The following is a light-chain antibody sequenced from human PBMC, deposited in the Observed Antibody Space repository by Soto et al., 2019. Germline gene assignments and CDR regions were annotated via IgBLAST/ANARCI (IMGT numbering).Light chain of an antibody. CDR1: RDDVGGYNY. J-gene: IGLJ2*01. CDR3: NSYVTINVVV. CDR2: EVN. Sequence: HSGLTQPPSASGPLGQAVTISCTGTRDDVGGYNYGSWYQQHPGKAPKLLIYEVNKRPSGVPARFSGSKSGNTASLTVSWLQADADAVYYCNSYVTINVVVFGGETQLTV. V-gene: IGLV2-8*01.